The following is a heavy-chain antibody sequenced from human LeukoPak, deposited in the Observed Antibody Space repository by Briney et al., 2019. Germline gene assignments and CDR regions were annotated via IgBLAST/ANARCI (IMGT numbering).Heavy chain of an antibody. Sequence: ASVKVSCKASGGTFSSYAISWVRQAPGQGLEWMGGITPIFGTANYAQKFQGRVTITADESTSTAYMELSSLRSEDTAVYYCARVADYYDSSGYYFWFDPWGQGTLVTVSS. V-gene: IGHV1-69*13. CDR1: GGTFSSYA. J-gene: IGHJ5*02. D-gene: IGHD3-22*01. CDR3: ARVADYYDSSGYYFWFDP. CDR2: ITPIFGTA.